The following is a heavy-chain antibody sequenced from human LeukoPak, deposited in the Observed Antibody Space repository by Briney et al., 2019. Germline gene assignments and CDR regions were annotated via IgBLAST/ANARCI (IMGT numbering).Heavy chain of an antibody. CDR1: GDSVSSNSAA. J-gene: IGHJ4*02. V-gene: IGHV6-1*01. D-gene: IGHD2-15*01. Sequence: SQTLSLTCAISGDSVSSNSAAWNWIRQSPSRGLEWLGRTYYRSKWYNDYAVSVKSRITINPDTSKNQFSLQLNSVTPEDTAVYYCARCIRRGGGSCFHLDYWGQGTLVTVSS. CDR3: ARCIRRGGGSCFHLDY. CDR2: TYYRSKWYN.